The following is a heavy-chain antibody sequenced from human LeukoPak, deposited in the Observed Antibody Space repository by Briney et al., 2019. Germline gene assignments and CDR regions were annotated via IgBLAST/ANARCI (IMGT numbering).Heavy chain of an antibody. V-gene: IGHV5-51*01. J-gene: IGHJ4*02. Sequence: GESLKISCKGSGYSFTSYWIGWVRQMPGKGLEWMGIIYPGDSDTRYSPSFQGQVTISADNSISTAYLQWNSLKASDTAMYYCARQRYSSDIDYWGQETLVTVSS. CDR2: IYPGDSDT. CDR3: ARQRYSSDIDY. CDR1: GYSFTSYW. D-gene: IGHD6-19*01.